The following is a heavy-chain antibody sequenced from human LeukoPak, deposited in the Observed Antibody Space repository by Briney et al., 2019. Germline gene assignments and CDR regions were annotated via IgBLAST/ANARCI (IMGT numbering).Heavy chain of an antibody. V-gene: IGHV3-23*01. D-gene: IGHD2-15*01. CDR2: ISGSGGST. CDR3: AKDWAVVVVAARYFDY. Sequence: GGSLRFSCAASGFTFSSYAMSWVRQAPGKGLEWVSAISGSGGSTYYADSVKGRFTISRDNSKNTLYLQMNSLRAEDTAVYYCAKDWAVVVVAARYFDYWGQGTLVTVSS. J-gene: IGHJ4*02. CDR1: GFTFSSYA.